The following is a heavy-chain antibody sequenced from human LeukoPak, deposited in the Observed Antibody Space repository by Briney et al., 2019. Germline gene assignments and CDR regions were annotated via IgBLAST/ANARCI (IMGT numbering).Heavy chain of an antibody. CDR3: ARGSDCSSTSCYIVLYSYFDY. CDR2: IWYDGSNK. D-gene: IGHD2-2*02. CDR1: GFTFSSYG. J-gene: IGHJ4*02. V-gene: IGHV3-33*01. Sequence: PGGSLRLSCAASGFTFSSYGMHWVRQAPGMGLEWVAVIWYDGSNKYYADSVKGRFTISRDNSKSTLYLQMNSLRAEDTAVYYCARGSDCSSTSCYIVLYSYFDYWGQGTLVTVSS.